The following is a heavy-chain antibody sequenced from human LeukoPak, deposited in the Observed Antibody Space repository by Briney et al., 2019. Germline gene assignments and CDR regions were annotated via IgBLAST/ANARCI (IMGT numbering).Heavy chain of an antibody. D-gene: IGHD5-18*01. J-gene: IGHJ4*02. CDR3: ARDRYGYGFDY. CDR2: ISSSGSTI. Sequence: GGSLRLSCAASGFTFSSYEMNWVRQAPGKGLEWVSYISSSGSTIYYADSVKGRFTISRDNAKNSLYLQMNSLRAEDTAVYYCARDRYGYGFDYWGQGTLVTVSS. CDR1: GFTFSSYE. V-gene: IGHV3-48*03.